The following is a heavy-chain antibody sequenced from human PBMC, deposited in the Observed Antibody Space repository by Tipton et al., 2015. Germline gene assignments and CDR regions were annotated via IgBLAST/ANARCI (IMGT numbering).Heavy chain of an antibody. D-gene: IGHD3-10*01. CDR3: ARTLRVVGYASGSKSPYYYGMDV. J-gene: IGHJ6*02. CDR2: INHSGST. V-gene: IGHV4-34*01. CDR1: GGSFSGYY. Sequence: TLSLTCAVYGGSFSGYYWSWIRQPPGKGLEWIGEINHSGSTNYNPSLKSRVTISVDTSKNQFSLNLSSATAADTAVYYCARTLRVVGYASGSKSPYYYGMDVWGQGTTVTVSS.